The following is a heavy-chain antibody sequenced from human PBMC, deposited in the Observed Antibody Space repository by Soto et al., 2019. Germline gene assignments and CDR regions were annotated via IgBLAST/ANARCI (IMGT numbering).Heavy chain of an antibody. Sequence: LSLTCTFSGCSIISGGYYWSLILHHPGKGLEWIGYIYYSGSTYYNPSLKSRVTISVDTSKNQFSLKLSSVTAADTAVYYCASMRRAMVRGVINDYWGQGTLVTVSS. D-gene: IGHD3-10*01. CDR3: ASMRRAMVRGVINDY. CDR1: GCSIISGGYY. CDR2: IYYSGST. V-gene: IGHV4-31*03. J-gene: IGHJ4*02.